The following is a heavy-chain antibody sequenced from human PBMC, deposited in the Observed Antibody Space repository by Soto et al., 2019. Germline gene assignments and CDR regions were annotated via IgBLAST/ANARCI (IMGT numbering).Heavy chain of an antibody. D-gene: IGHD4-17*01. CDR3: XXXXXXXXXTDHYXXXXMDV. CDR1: GFTFSSYG. J-gene: IGHJ6*02. V-gene: IGHV3-33*01. CDR2: IWYDGSNK. Sequence: QVQLVESGGGVVQPGRSLRLSCAASGFTFSSYGMHWVRQAPGKGXEWVXVIWYDGSNKYYADSVKGRFTISRDNSKNTLXXXXXXXXXXXXXXXXXXXXXXXXXXTDHYXXXXMDVWGQGTTVTVSS.